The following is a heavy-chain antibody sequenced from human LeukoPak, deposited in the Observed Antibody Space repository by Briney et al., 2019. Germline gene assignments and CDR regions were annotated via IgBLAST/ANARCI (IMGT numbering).Heavy chain of an antibody. CDR3: ASGDHSYI. CDR1: GLMFSNYW. Sequence: PGGSLRLSCAASGLMFSNYWMTWVRQAPGKGLEWVANINEDGSVKQYLDSVKGRFPISTDNANNQMYLQVNSLRGDDTAVYCCASGDHSYIWGRGTMVTVSS. V-gene: IGHV3-7*01. CDR2: INEDGSVK. D-gene: IGHD7-27*01. J-gene: IGHJ3*02.